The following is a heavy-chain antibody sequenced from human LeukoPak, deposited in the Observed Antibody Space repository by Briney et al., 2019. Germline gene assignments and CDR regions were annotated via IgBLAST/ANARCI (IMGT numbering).Heavy chain of an antibody. CDR1: GYTFTSYG. J-gene: IGHJ4*02. Sequence: ASVKVSCKASGYTFTSYGISWVRQAPGQGLEWMGWISAYNGNTNYAQKLQGRVTMTTDTSTSTANMELRSLRSDDTAVYYCARDNYCSSTSCYDFDYWGQGTLVTVSS. CDR3: ARDNYCSSTSCYDFDY. CDR2: ISAYNGNT. D-gene: IGHD2-2*01. V-gene: IGHV1-18*01.